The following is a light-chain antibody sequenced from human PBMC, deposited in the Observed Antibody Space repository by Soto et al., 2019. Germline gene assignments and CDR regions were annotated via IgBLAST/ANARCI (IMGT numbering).Light chain of an antibody. CDR1: QSVSATS. CDR3: QQYGSSPWT. Sequence: IVLSQSPGTLSLSPGERATLSCRASQSVSATSLAWYQQTPGQAPRLLIYGASSRATGIPDRFSGSGSGTDFTLTISRLEPEDFAVYYCQQYGSSPWTFGQGTKVDI. CDR2: GAS. V-gene: IGKV3-20*01. J-gene: IGKJ1*01.